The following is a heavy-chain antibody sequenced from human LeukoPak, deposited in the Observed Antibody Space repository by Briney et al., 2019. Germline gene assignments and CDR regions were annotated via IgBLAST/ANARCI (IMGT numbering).Heavy chain of an antibody. CDR1: GFTFSSYS. J-gene: IGHJ6*03. CDR2: ISSSSSYI. V-gene: IGHV3-21*01. CDR3: ARASSPGDYYYYYYMDV. D-gene: IGHD7-27*01. Sequence: GGSLRLSCAASGFTFSSYSMNWVRQAPGKGLEWVSSISSSSSYIYYADSVKGRFTISRDNAKNSLYLQMSSLRAEDTAVYYCARASSPGDYYYYYYMDVWGKGTTVTVSS.